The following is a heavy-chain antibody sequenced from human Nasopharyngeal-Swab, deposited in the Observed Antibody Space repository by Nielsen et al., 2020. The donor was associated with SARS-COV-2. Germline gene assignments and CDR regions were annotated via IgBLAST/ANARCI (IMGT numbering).Heavy chain of an antibody. J-gene: IGHJ4*02. CDR3: AKSPPYYYDSSGYYDY. CDR2: ISGSGGST. CDR1: GFTFSSYA. Sequence: GGFLRLSCAASGFTFSSYAMSWVRQAPGKGLEWVSAISGSGGSTYYADSVKGRFTISRDNSKNTLYLQMNSLRAEDTAVYYCAKSPPYYYDSSGYYDYWGQGTLVTVSS. V-gene: IGHV3-23*01. D-gene: IGHD3-22*01.